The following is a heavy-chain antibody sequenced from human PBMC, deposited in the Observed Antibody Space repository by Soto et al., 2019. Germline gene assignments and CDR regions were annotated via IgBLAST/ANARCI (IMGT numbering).Heavy chain of an antibody. Sequence: QITLKESGPTLVKPTQTLTLTCTFSGFSLTTSGVGVGWIRQPPGKALEWLALIYWDDDKRYSPSLKSRLTITKDTSKNQVVLTMTNMDPVDTATYHCAHTMPPRVADYWGQGTLVTVSS. D-gene: IGHD2-2*01. CDR3: AHTMPPRVADY. V-gene: IGHV2-5*02. J-gene: IGHJ4*02. CDR2: IYWDDDK. CDR1: GFSLTTSGVG.